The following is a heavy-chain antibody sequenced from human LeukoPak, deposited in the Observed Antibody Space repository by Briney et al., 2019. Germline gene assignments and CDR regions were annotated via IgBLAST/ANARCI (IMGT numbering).Heavy chain of an antibody. D-gene: IGHD3-22*01. CDR2: IYYTGGT. J-gene: IGHJ3*02. V-gene: IGHV4-59*08. CDR3: SRGRIVVYSTGAFDI. Sequence: PSETLSLTCTVSGGSISPFYWNWIRQPPGKGLEWIGYIYYTGGTSYSPSLNSRATISVDTSKNQISLKLKLVSVADAAVYLCSRGRIVVYSTGAFDIWGQGTMVLVSS. CDR1: GGSISPFY.